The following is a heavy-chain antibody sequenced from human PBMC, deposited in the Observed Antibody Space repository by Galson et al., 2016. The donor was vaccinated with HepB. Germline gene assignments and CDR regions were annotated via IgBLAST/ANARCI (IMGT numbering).Heavy chain of an antibody. Sequence: SLRLSCAASGFTFGDYPMTWFRQAPGKGLEWVGFIRSNTYYGTAEYAASVEGRFTISRDDSKRIAYLQMDSPKPEDSAVYYCARGYTNTWYVAGFDYWGQGTLVTVSS. D-gene: IGHD6-13*01. CDR1: GFTFGDYP. CDR2: IRSNTYYGTA. J-gene: IGHJ4*02. V-gene: IGHV3-49*03. CDR3: ARGYTNTWYVAGFDY.